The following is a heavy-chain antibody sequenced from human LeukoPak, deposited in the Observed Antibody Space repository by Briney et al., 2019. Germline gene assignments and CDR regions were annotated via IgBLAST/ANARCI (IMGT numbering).Heavy chain of an antibody. CDR2: INSDGIST. Sequence: GGTLRLSCAASGFTFSSYWMHWVRQAPGRGLMWVSRINSDGISTSYADSVKGRFTISRDNAKNTLYLQMNSLRAEDTAVYYCARDRIEYTYGTGFDYWGQGTLVTVSS. CDR1: GFTFSSYW. V-gene: IGHV3-74*01. J-gene: IGHJ4*02. CDR3: ARDRIEYTYGTGFDY. D-gene: IGHD3-10*01.